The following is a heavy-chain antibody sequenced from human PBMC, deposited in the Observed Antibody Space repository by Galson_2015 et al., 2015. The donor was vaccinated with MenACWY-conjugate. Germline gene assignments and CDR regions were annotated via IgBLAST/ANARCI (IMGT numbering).Heavy chain of an antibody. CDR1: GFTFRRFG. CDR3: AKDWSVPYSTISYYFYMDD. Sequence: SLRLSCAASGFTFRRFGMHWVRQAPGKGLEWMAVISYDGSNESYADYVTGRFTISRDNSKNTLYLQMNSMRADDTAVYYCAKDWSVPYSTISYYFYMDDWGKGTTVTVSS. D-gene: IGHD6-13*01. CDR2: ISYDGSNE. V-gene: IGHV3-30*18. J-gene: IGHJ6*03.